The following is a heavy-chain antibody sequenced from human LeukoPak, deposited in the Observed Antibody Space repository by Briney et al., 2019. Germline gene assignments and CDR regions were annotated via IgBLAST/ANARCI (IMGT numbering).Heavy chain of an antibody. D-gene: IGHD3-10*01. CDR1: GFTFSSYA. CDR2: ISGSGGST. J-gene: IGHJ4*02. CDR3: AKDHHYYGSGSQGSFDY. V-gene: IGHV3-23*01. Sequence: SGGSLRLSCAASGFTFSSYAMSWVRQAPGKGLEWVSAISGSGGSTYYADSVKGRFTIPRDNSKNTLYLQMNSLRAEDTAVYYCAKDHHYYGSGSQGSFDYWGQGTLVTVSS.